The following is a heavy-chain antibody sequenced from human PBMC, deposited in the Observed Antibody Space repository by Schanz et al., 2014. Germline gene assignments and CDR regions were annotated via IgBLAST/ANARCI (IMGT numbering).Heavy chain of an antibody. J-gene: IGHJ4*02. Sequence: VQLVESGGGLVQPGGSLRLSCAASGFTFSSYGMHWVRQAPGKGLEWVSSINTGGDSTYYADSVKGRFTISRDNSKSTLYVEMNSLRVEDTAVYYCAKTLFPGGTQTFGNWGRGTLVTVSS. CDR1: GFTFSSYG. CDR2: INTGGDST. D-gene: IGHD2-8*02. V-gene: IGHV3-NL1*01. CDR3: AKTLFPGGTQTFGN.